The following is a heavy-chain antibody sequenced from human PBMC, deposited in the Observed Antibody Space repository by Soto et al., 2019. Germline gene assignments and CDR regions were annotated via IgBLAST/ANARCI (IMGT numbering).Heavy chain of an antibody. CDR3: ARDTFGLLNKGVSDF. CDR2: VNTENGDT. CDR1: GYTFPSYT. Sequence: ASFPVSGKSSGYTFPSYTLHWVRQAPGQRLERMGWVNTENGDTKSEQKVQDRVTITVERSASTAYMDMSRLRSEDTAIYYCARDTFGLLNKGVSDFWGQGTLVTVSS. D-gene: IGHD2-8*01. V-gene: IGHV1-3*04. J-gene: IGHJ4*02.